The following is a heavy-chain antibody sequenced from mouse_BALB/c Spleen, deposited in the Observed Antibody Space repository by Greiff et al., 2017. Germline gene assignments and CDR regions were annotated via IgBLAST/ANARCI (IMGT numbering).Heavy chain of an antibody. CDR2: ISSGGSYT. V-gene: IGHV5-9-4*01. CDR1: GFTFSSYA. Sequence: EVQRVESGGGLVKPGGSLKLSCAASGFTFSSYAMSWVRQSPEKRLEWVAEISSGGSYTYYPDTVTGRFTISRDNAKNTLYLEMSSLRSEDTAMYYCAKRGLHYYAMDYWGQGTSVTVSS. CDR3: AKRGLHYYAMDY. D-gene: IGHD2-2*01. J-gene: IGHJ4*01.